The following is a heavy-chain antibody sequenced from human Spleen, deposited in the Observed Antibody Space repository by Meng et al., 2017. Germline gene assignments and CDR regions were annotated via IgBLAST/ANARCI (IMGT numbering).Heavy chain of an antibody. D-gene: IGHD3-10*01. CDR3: ARDSLVVRGVFNF. CDR1: GFTVSHNY. CDR2: ITSRSNYI. J-gene: IGHJ4*02. V-gene: IGHV3-21*01. Sequence: GESLKISCAASGFTVSHNYMTWVRQAPGKGLEWVSSITSRSNYIYYADSVEGRFTISRDNARNSLYLQMNSLRAEDTAVYYCARDSLVVRGVFNFWGQGTLVTVSS.